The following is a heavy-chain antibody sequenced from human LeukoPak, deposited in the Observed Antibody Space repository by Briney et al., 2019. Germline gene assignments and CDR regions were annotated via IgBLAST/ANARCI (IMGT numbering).Heavy chain of an antibody. CDR2: INPNSGGT. CDR1: GYTFTGYY. V-gene: IGHV1-2*02. D-gene: IGHD5-18*01. J-gene: IGHJ4*02. CDR3: ASRRGYSYGPYGGGY. Sequence: ASVKVSCKASGYTFTGYYMHWVRQAPGQGLEWMGWINPNSGGTNYAQKFQGRVTMTRDTSISTAYMELSRLRSDDTAVYYCASRRGYSYGPYGGGYWGQGTLVTVSS.